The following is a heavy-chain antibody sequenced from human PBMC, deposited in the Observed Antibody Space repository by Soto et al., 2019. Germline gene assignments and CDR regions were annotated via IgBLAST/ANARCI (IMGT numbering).Heavy chain of an antibody. Sequence: PGGSLRLCCGSTGLIFSRYCSNWARQATWKWLEWVSSISGSGGNTYYADSLRGRFTVSRDNLKSTVDLQMNSLKVKDTAVHYGAKPYWTRGCDRVDYHSGMNGGGQGTTVTVS. V-gene: IGHV3-23*01. CDR1: GLIFSRYC. CDR3: AKPYWTRGCDRVDYHSGMNG. CDR2: ISGSGGNT. J-gene: IGHJ6*02. D-gene: IGHD5-12*01.